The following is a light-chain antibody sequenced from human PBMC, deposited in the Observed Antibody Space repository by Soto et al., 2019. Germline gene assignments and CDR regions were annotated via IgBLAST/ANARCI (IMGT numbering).Light chain of an antibody. CDR1: SSNIGSNT. V-gene: IGLV1-44*01. CDR3: AAWDDSLNGPV. J-gene: IGLJ1*01. CDR2: SSN. Sequence: QSVLTQPPSASGTPGQRVTISCSGSSSNIGSNTVNWYQQLPGTAPKLLIYSSNQRPSGVPDRFSGSKSGTSASLAISGLQSEDEADYYCAAWDDSLNGPVFGTGTKLPS.